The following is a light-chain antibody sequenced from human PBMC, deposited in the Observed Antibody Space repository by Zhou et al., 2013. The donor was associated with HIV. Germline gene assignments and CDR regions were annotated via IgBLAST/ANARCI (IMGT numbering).Light chain of an antibody. V-gene: IGKV1-9*01. Sequence: IQLTQSPSSLSASVGDRVTITCRASQAISSSLAWYQEKPGKAPKLLIYAASTLQSGVPSRFSASGSGTEFTLTINTLQPEDFATYYCQQLNSYPLTFGGGTKVEIK. J-gene: IGKJ4*01. CDR2: AAS. CDR1: QAISSS. CDR3: QQLNSYPLT.